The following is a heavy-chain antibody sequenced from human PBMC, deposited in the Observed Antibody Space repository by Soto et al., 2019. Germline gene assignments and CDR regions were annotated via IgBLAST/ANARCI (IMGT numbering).Heavy chain of an antibody. J-gene: IGHJ5*02. CDR1: GFTFSSYG. Sequence: GSLRLSCAASGFTFSSYGMHWVRQAPGKGLEWVAVISYDGSNKYYADSVKGRFTISRDNSKNTLYLQMNSLRAEDTAVYYCAKGRPDILTGYGRFDPWGQGTLVTSPQ. D-gene: IGHD3-9*01. V-gene: IGHV3-30*18. CDR2: ISYDGSNK. CDR3: AKGRPDILTGYGRFDP.